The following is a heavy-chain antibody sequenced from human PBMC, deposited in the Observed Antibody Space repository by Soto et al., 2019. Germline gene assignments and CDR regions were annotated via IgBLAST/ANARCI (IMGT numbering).Heavy chain of an antibody. J-gene: IGHJ4*02. D-gene: IGHD3-3*01. CDR2: ISGSGGST. V-gene: IGHV3-23*01. Sequence: GGSLRLSCAASGFTFSSYAMSWVRQAPGKGLEWVSAISGSGGSTYYADSVKGRFTISRDNSKNTLYLQMNSLRAEDTAVYYCAKDCSSDFWSGCSFDYWGQGTLVTVSS. CDR3: AKDCSSDFWSGCSFDY. CDR1: GFTFSSYA.